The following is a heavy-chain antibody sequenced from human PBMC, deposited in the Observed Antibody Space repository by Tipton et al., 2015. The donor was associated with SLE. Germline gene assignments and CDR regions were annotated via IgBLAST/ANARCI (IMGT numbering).Heavy chain of an antibody. V-gene: IGHV4-59*11. CDR3: ARDGGQWLEYYYGMDV. CDR1: GGSISSHY. J-gene: IGHJ6*02. CDR2: IYYSGST. D-gene: IGHD6-19*01. Sequence: LRLSCTVSGGSISSHYWSWIRQPPGKGLEWIGYIYYSGSTNYNPSLKSRVTISVDTSKNQFSLKLSSVTAADTAVYYCARDGGQWLEYYYGMDVWGQGTTVTVSS.